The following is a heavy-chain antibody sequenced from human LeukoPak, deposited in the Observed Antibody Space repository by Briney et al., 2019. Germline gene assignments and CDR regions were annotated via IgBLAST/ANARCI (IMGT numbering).Heavy chain of an antibody. CDR3: AKDCYDFWSGYEGYYFDY. D-gene: IGHD3-3*01. CDR2: IWYDGSNK. Sequence: PGGSLRLSCAASGFTFSSYGMHWVRQAPGTGLEWVAVIWYDGSNKYYADSVKGRFTISRDNSKNTLYLQMNSLRAEDTAVYYCAKDCYDFWSGYEGYYFDYWGQGTLVTVSS. V-gene: IGHV3-33*06. CDR1: GFTFSSYG. J-gene: IGHJ4*02.